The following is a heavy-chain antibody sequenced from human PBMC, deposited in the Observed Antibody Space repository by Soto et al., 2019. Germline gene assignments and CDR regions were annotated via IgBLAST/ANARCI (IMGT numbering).Heavy chain of an antibody. D-gene: IGHD4-17*01. CDR2: IYRSGRT. CDR1: GVSISSGGYY. J-gene: IGHJ4*02. Sequence: SETLSLTCTVSGVSISSGGYYWGWIRPHPGKGLEWIGNIYRSGRTYYNPSLKSRVIMSVDTSKNHFSLNLNSVTAADTAMYFCASVSGGDSEDYFDYWGQGTLVTVSS. V-gene: IGHV4-31*03. CDR3: ASVSGGDSEDYFDY.